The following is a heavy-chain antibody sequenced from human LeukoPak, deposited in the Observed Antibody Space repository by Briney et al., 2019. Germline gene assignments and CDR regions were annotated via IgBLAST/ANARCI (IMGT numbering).Heavy chain of an antibody. CDR1: GFAFIRHN. CDR2: IEDNGRDK. V-gene: IGHV3-30*02. D-gene: IGHD1-26*01. CDR3: VKDSGTYSFDS. Sequence: GGSLMLSCAASGFAFIRHNMHWARQAPGKGLEWISLIEDNGRDKYYADSVRGRLTISRDNSKNTLYLQINSLRTEDTAVYYCVKDSGTYSFDSWGQGTQVTVSS. J-gene: IGHJ4*02.